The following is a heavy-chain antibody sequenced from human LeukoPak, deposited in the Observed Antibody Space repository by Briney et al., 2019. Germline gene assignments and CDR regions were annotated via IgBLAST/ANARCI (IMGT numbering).Heavy chain of an antibody. V-gene: IGHV3-66*01. CDR1: GFTFSSYA. Sequence: GGSLRLSCAASGFTFSSYAMSWVRQAPGKGLEWLSIIYAGGNSASADSVKGRFIISRDNSRNTVQLQMNSLRDDDTAVYYCARGQIDLLRNYFDSWGPGTLVAVSS. D-gene: IGHD3-22*01. CDR2: IYAGGNS. CDR3: ARGQIDLLRNYFDS. J-gene: IGHJ4*02.